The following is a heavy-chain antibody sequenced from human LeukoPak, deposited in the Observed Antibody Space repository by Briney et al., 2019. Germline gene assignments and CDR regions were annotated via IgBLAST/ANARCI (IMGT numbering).Heavy chain of an antibody. V-gene: IGHV1-69*05. CDR2: ITPIFGTA. CDR3: ARDRLGDSSGYYYSYYFDY. J-gene: IGHJ4*02. D-gene: IGHD3-22*01. CDR1: GGTFSSYA. Sequence: SVKVSCKASGGTFSSYAISWVRQAPGQGLEWMGGITPIFGTANYAQKFQGRVTITTDESTSTAYMELSSLRSEDTAVYYCARDRLGDSSGYYYSYYFDYWGQGTLVTVSS.